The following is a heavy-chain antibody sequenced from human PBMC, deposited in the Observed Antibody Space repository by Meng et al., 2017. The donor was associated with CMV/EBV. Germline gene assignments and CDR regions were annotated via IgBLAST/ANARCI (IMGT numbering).Heavy chain of an antibody. Sequence: SVKVSCKASGYTFTSYAISWVRQAPGQGLEWMGGIIPILGIANYAQNFQGRVTITADKSTSTAYMELSSLRSEDTAVYYCAREIAARNYYYYGMDVWGQGTTV. V-gene: IGHV1-69*10. CDR2: IIPILGIA. CDR1: GYTFTSYA. J-gene: IGHJ6*02. D-gene: IGHD6-6*01. CDR3: AREIAARNYYYYGMDV.